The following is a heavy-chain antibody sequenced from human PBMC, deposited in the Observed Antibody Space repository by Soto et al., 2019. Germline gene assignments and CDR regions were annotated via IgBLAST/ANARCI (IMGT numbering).Heavy chain of an antibody. CDR3: GRRNSGGNWFDP. V-gene: IGHV4-61*01. Sequence: SETLSLTCTVSGGSVTSGTYFWNWVRQPPGKGLEWIGYISYSGNTDYNPSLKSRATIPVDTSKTQFSLILTSLTAADTAVYYCGRRNSGGNWFDPWGPGTLVTVSS. D-gene: IGHD4-17*01. CDR2: ISYSGNT. CDR1: GGSVTSGTYF. J-gene: IGHJ5*02.